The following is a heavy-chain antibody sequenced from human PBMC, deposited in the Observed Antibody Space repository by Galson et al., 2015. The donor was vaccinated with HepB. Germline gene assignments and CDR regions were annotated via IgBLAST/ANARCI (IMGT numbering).Heavy chain of an antibody. V-gene: IGHV3-7*03. CDR2: IKPDGTET. D-gene: IGHD1-26*01. CDR1: GLTFSRST. CDR3: ATPGWELRS. J-gene: IGHJ5*02. Sequence: SLRLSCAASGLTFSRSTMTWVRQAPGKGLEWVATIKPDGTETYYVDSVKGRFTISRDNAQNSLYLQMDSLRAEDTAIYYCATPGWELRSWGQGTLVTASS.